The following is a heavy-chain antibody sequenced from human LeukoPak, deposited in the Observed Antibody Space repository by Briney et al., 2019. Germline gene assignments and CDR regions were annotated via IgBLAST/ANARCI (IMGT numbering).Heavy chain of an antibody. CDR1: GYTFTGYY. Sequence: GASVKVSCKASGYTFTGYYMHWVRQTPGKGLERMGGFDPEDGETIYAQKFQGRVTMTEDTSTDTAYMELSSLRSEDTAVYYCATASRRTKLDYWGQGTLVTVSS. CDR3: ATASRRTKLDY. J-gene: IGHJ4*02. CDR2: FDPEDGET. D-gene: IGHD2-2*01. V-gene: IGHV1-24*01.